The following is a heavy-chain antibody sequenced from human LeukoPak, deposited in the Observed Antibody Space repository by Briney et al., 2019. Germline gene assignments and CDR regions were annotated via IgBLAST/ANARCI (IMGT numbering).Heavy chain of an antibody. CDR3: ARLYGNFQNYYDY. V-gene: IGHV4-39*07. D-gene: IGHD1-7*01. Sequence: SETLSLTCTVSGGSISSISYYWGWIRQPPGKGLECIGHIYYRGSTFYNPSLRGRVTISVDTSKNHFSVKLTSVTTADTAVYYCARLYGNFQNYYDYCGQGTLVTVSS. CDR2: IYYRGST. CDR1: GGSISSISYY. J-gene: IGHJ4*02.